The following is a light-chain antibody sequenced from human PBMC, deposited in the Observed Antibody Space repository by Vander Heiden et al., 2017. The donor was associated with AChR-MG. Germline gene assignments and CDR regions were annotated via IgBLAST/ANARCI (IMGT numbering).Light chain of an antibody. V-gene: IGKV1-39*01. J-gene: IGKJ1*01. CDR3: QQSDSTPWT. CDR2: AAS. Sequence: DIQMTQSSSSLSASVGDRVIITCRASQSISSYLNWYQQKPGTAPKVLIYAASSLQFGVPSRFSGSGSGTDFTLTISSLQPEDFATYYCQQSDSTPWTFGQGTKVEIK. CDR1: QSISSY.